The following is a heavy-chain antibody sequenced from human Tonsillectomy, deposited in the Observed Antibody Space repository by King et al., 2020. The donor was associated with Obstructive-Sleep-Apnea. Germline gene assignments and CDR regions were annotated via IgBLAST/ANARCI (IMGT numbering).Heavy chain of an antibody. J-gene: IGHJ4*02. Sequence: VQLVESGGGVVQPGRSLRLSCAASGFTFSSYAMHWVRQAPGKGLEWVAVISYDGSNNDYADSVKGRFTISRDNPKNTLYLQMNSLRAEDTAVYYCASYGSGLGYWGQGTLVTVSS. CDR1: GFTFSSYA. D-gene: IGHD3-10*01. CDR2: ISYDGSNN. V-gene: IGHV3-30-3*01. CDR3: ASYGSGLGY.